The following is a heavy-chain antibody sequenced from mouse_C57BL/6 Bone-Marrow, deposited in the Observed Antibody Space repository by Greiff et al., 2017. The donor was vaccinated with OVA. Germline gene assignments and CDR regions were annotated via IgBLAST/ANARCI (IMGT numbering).Heavy chain of an antibody. Sequence: QVQLEQSGPGLVQPSQSLSLPCTVSGFSFTSYGVHWVRQSPGKGLEWLGVIWSGGSTDYNAAFISRLSISKDNSKSQVFFKMNSLQADDTAIYYCARKTPPNWDEGYFDVWGTGTTVTVSS. CDR3: ARKTPPNWDEGYFDV. CDR1: GFSFTSYG. CDR2: IWSGGST. V-gene: IGHV2-2*01. J-gene: IGHJ1*03. D-gene: IGHD4-1*01.